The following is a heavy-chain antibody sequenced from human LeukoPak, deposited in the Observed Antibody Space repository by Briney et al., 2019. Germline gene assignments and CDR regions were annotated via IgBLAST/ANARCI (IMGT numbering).Heavy chain of an antibody. CDR1: GGSISSSFYY. J-gene: IGHJ6*03. Sequence: SETLSLTCSISGGSISSSFYYWNWIRQPPGKGLEWIGRMYFRGSTNYNPSLKSRVTMSLDMSKNQFSLKLTSVTAADTAVYYCARGPYYYYMDVWGKGTTVTVSS. CDR3: ARGPYYYYMDV. V-gene: IGHV4-39*07. CDR2: MYFRGST.